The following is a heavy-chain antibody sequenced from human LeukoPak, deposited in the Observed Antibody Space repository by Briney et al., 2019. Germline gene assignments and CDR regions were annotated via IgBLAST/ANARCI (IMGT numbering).Heavy chain of an antibody. CDR3: AKALRITIFGVVIIVDAFDI. V-gene: IGHV3-23*01. J-gene: IGHJ3*02. Sequence: PGGSLRLSCAASGFTVSSNYMSWARQAPGKGLEWVSAISGSGGSTYYADSVKGRFTISRDNSKNTLYLQMNSLRAEDTAVYYCAKALRITIFGVVIIVDAFDIWGQGTMVTVSS. CDR1: GFTVSSNY. D-gene: IGHD3-3*01. CDR2: ISGSGGST.